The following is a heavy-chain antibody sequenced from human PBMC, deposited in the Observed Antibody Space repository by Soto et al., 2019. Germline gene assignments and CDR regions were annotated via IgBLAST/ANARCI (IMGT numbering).Heavy chain of an antibody. D-gene: IGHD4-17*01. J-gene: IGHJ2*01. CDR2: IFDSGST. Sequence: QVQLQESGPGLVKPSQTLSLTCTVSGGSISGGVYYWSWSRQPPGKGLEWIGYIFDSGSTYYNPSLKSPVTISGDTSKNQFSLRLSSVTAADTAVYYCAREIIPLTTDWYFDLWGRGTLVTVSS. CDR1: GGSISGGVYY. CDR3: AREIIPLTTDWYFDL. V-gene: IGHV4-30-4*01.